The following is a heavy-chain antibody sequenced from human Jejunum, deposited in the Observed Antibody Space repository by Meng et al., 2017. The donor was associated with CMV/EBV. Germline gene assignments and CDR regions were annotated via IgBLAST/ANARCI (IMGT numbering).Heavy chain of an antibody. CDR1: GVSISSSYHY. J-gene: IGHJ2*01. CDR2: ISHSGAT. D-gene: IGHD1-14*01. CDR3: AKDVNPLNWFFDV. V-gene: IGHV4-39*07. Sequence: QLRESRPGLVKPSETLSLSCTVSGVSISSSYHYWAWVRQSPGKGLEWIGSISHSGATYYTPSLTSRLTMSVDTSKNQFSLKLSFVTAADTAVYYCAKDVNPLNWFFDVWGRGTLVTVSS.